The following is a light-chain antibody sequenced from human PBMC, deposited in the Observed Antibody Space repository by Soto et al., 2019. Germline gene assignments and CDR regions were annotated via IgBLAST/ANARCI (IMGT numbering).Light chain of an antibody. J-gene: IGLJ2*01. Sequence: NFMLTQPHSVSESPGKTVTISCTRSSGSIASNFVQWYQQRPGSAPTTVISEDYQRPSGVPDRFSGSIDRSSNSASLTISGLKTEDEADYYCQSYDDNSVVFGGGTKLTVL. V-gene: IGLV6-57*04. CDR3: QSYDDNSVV. CDR1: SGSIASNF. CDR2: EDY.